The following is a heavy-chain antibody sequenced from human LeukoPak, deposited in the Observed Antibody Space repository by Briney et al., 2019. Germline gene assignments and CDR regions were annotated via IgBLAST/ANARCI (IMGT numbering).Heavy chain of an antibody. Sequence: GGSLRLSCAASGFMFSSFSMNWVRQAPGKGLEWVSYISSSSSNIYYADSVKGRFTISRDNAKNSLYLQMNNLRAEDTAVYYCARALQQLVPSYFDYWGQGTLVTVSS. CDR2: ISSSSSNI. V-gene: IGHV3-48*01. J-gene: IGHJ4*02. CDR3: ARALQQLVPSYFDY. D-gene: IGHD6-13*01. CDR1: GFMFSSFS.